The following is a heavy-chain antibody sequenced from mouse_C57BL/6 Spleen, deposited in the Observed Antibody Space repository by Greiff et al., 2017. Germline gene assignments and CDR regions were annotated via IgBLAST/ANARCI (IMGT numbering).Heavy chain of an antibody. CDR2: IYPRSGNT. D-gene: IGHD2-5*01. CDR1: GYTFTSYG. J-gene: IGHJ4*01. V-gene: IGHV1-81*01. Sequence: QVQLQQSGAELARPGASVKLSCKASGYTFTSYGISWVKQRTGQGLEWIGEIYPRSGNTYYNEKFKGKATLTADKSSSTAYMELRSLTSEDSAVYVCARSESYYSNYDYAMDYWGQGTSVTVSS. CDR3: ARSESYYSNYDYAMDY.